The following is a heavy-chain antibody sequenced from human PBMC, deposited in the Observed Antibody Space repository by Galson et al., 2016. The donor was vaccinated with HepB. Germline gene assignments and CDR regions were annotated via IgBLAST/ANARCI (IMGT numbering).Heavy chain of an antibody. V-gene: IGHV3-64*02. D-gene: IGHD3-10*01. Sequence: SLRLSCAASGFTFSAYSMHWVRQAPGKGLEYVSAITGDGGSTYYADSVKGRFSISRDNSKNTLYLQMGSLRAEDMAVHYCARVGFGYDYWGQGTLVTVSS. CDR2: ITGDGGST. CDR3: ARVGFGYDY. CDR1: GFTFSAYS. J-gene: IGHJ4*02.